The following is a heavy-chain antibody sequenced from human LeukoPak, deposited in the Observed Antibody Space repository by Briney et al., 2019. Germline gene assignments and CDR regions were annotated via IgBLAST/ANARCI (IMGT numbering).Heavy chain of an antibody. CDR1: GYTFTSYG. V-gene: IGHV1-18*01. CDR2: ISVHTGTT. CDR3: ARMARIWFGESWYNWFDP. J-gene: IGHJ5*02. Sequence: ASVKVSCKASGYTFTSYGISWVRQAPGQGLEWMGWISVHTGTTNYAQKLQGRVTMTTDTSTSTAYMELRSLRSDDTAVYYRARMARIWFGESWYNWFDPWGQGTLVTVSS. D-gene: IGHD3-10*01.